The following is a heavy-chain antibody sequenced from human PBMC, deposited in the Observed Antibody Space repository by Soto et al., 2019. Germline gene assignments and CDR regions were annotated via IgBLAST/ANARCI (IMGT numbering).Heavy chain of an antibody. Sequence: PGGSLRLSCAVSGFNVMSYWMSWVRQAPGKGLEWVASIKDDGSEIYYLQSVRGRFSISRDSAGNALHLTMNYLSAEDTGVYLCARDIGFDYVNWGQGTLVTVSS. V-gene: IGHV3-7*01. CDR1: GFNVMSYW. D-gene: IGHD3-16*01. CDR3: ARDIGFDYVN. J-gene: IGHJ4*02. CDR2: IKDDGSEI.